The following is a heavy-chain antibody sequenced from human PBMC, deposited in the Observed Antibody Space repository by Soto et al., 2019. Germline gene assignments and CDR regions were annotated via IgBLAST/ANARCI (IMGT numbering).Heavy chain of an antibody. CDR1: GFTFSTYS. CDR3: AREYDEKDDAFDY. J-gene: IGHJ4*02. Sequence: QVQLVESGGGVVQPGRSLRLSCAASGFTFSTYSIHWVRQAPGKGLEWVAVISYDGSKKYYADSVKGRFTISRDNSKNTLYLQMNSLRAEDTAVYYCAREYDEKDDAFDYWGQGTLVSVSS. CDR2: ISYDGSKK. D-gene: IGHD3-16*01. V-gene: IGHV3-30-3*01.